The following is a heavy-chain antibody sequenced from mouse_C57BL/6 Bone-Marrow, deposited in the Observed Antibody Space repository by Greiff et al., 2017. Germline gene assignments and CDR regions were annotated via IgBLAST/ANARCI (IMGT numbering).Heavy chain of an antibody. V-gene: IGHV5-17*01. Sequence: EVKLVESGGGLVKPGGSLKLSCAASGFTFSDYGMHWVRQAPEKGLEWVAYISSGSSTIYYSDIVKGRFTISRDNAKNTLFLQMTNLRSGDTAMYYWARPYFDYWGQGTTLTVSS. CDR1: GFTFSDYG. CDR2: ISSGSSTI. J-gene: IGHJ2*01. CDR3: ARPYFDY.